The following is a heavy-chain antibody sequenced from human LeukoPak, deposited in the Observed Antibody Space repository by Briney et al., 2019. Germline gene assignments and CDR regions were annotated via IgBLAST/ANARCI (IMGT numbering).Heavy chain of an antibody. V-gene: IGHV3-30*02. CDR3: AKEEVISGNHGVYFDY. CDR1: GFTFRSYG. D-gene: IGHD3-22*01. J-gene: IGHJ4*02. CDR2: IRYDGNSN. Sequence: HPGESLRLSCAASGFTFRSYGMHWVRQAPGKGLEWVAFIRYDGNSNYYADSVKGRFTISRDNSRSTLYLQMNSLRAEDTAVYYCAKEEVISGNHGVYFDYWGQGTLVTVSS.